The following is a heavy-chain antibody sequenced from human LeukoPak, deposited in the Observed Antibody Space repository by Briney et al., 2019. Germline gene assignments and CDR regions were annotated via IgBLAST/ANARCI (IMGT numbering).Heavy chain of an antibody. CDR3: AKSVFSRYFDWLLPFDY. V-gene: IGHV3-9*01. J-gene: IGHJ4*02. Sequence: GGSLRLSCAASGFTFDGYAMHWVRQAPGKGLEWVSGISWNSGSIGYADSVKGRFTISRDNAKNSLYLQMNSLRAEDTALYYCAKSVFSRYFDWLLPFDYWGQGTLVTVSS. D-gene: IGHD3-9*01. CDR1: GFTFDGYA. CDR2: ISWNSGSI.